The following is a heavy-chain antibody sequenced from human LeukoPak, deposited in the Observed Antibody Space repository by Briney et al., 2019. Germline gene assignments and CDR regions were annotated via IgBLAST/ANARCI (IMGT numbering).Heavy chain of an antibody. CDR1: GYTFTGYY. D-gene: IGHD1-26*01. CDR3: ATDRDSGSYYAFDY. J-gene: IGHJ4*02. V-gene: IGHV1-69-2*01. Sequence: GASVKVSCKASGYTFTGYYMHWVQQAPGKGLEWMGLVDPEDGETIYAEKFQGRVTITADTSTDTAYMELSSLRSEDTAVYYCATDRDSGSYYAFDYWGQGTLVTVSS. CDR2: VDPEDGET.